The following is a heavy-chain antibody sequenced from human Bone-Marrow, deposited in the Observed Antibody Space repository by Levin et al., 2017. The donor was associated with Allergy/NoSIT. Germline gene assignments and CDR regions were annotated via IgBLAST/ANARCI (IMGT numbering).Heavy chain of an antibody. Sequence: LSLTCAASGFTFSSYEMIWVRQAPAKGLEWVAKINADVVTTHHVDSVKGRFTVSRDNAKSSLYLQMSSLRAEDTAVYYCARRLPYYGMDVWGQGTTVTVSS. CDR1: GFTFSSYE. V-gene: IGHV3-48*03. CDR3: ARRLPYYGMDV. J-gene: IGHJ6*02. CDR2: INADVVTT.